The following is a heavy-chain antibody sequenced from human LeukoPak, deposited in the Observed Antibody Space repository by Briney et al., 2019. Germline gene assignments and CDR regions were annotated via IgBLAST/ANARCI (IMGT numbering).Heavy chain of an antibody. J-gene: IGHJ4*02. D-gene: IGHD3-10*01. CDR1: GFTFISYA. Sequence: PGGSLRLSCAASGFTFISYAMNWVRQAPGKGLQWVSGISGSGGRTYYADSVKGRFTISRDNSKNMLYLQMNSLGAEDTAVYYCAKPSITDDYFDYWGQGTLVTVSS. CDR2: ISGSGGRT. CDR3: AKPSITDDYFDY. V-gene: IGHV3-23*01.